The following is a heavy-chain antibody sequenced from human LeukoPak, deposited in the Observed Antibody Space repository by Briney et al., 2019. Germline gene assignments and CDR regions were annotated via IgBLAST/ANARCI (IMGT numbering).Heavy chain of an antibody. CDR3: ARATATGSWGLFDY. Sequence: SETLSLTCTVSGGSISSSSYYWGWLRQPPGTGLEWIGSSYYSGSPYYNPSLKSRVTISVDTSKNQFSLKLTSVTAADTAVYYCARATATGSWGLFDYWGQGTLVTVSS. D-gene: IGHD1-1*01. V-gene: IGHV4-39*01. CDR2: SYYSGSP. CDR1: GGSISSSSYY. J-gene: IGHJ4*02.